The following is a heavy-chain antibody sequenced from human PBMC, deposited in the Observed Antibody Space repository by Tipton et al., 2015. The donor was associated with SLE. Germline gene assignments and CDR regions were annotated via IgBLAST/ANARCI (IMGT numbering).Heavy chain of an antibody. CDR3: ARVDIQLPYYYYYGMEV. J-gene: IGHJ6*02. CDR1: GGSFSDYL. CDR2: INHSGST. Sequence: LRLSCTVYGGSFSDYLWSWIRQTPGKGLEWIGEINHSGSTNYNPSLKSRVTISVDTSKNQFSLNLSSVTAADTAVYYCARVDIQLPYYYYYGMEVWGQWTTVTVSS. V-gene: IGHV4-34*01. D-gene: IGHD5-12*01.